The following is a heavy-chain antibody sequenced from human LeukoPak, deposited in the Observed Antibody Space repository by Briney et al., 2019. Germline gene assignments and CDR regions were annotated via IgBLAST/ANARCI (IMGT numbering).Heavy chain of an antibody. J-gene: IGHJ4*02. CDR1: GGPFSGYY. V-gene: IGHV4-34*01. CDR3: ARGPPGYYDFWSGYYDY. CDR2: INYSGST. Sequence: SETLSLTCAVYGGPFSGYYGSWIPQPPGRGLEWIGEINYSGSTNYNPSLKSRVTISVDTSKNQFSLKLSSVTAADTAVYYCARGPPGYYDFWSGYYDYWGQGTLVTVSS. D-gene: IGHD3-3*01.